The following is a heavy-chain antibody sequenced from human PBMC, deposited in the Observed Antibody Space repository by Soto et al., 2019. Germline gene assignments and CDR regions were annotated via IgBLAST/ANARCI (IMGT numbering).Heavy chain of an antibody. CDR3: ARDVGYSYGYGYGY. V-gene: IGHV1-18*04. CDR2: ISTSNGDT. D-gene: IGHD5-18*01. J-gene: IGHJ4*02. Sequence: QVQLVQSGGEVKKPGASVTISCKASGYTFTANGVSWVRQAPGHGLEWIGWISTSNGDTNYAHSLQGRVTMTTDTSTSTAYLEVRSLRSADTAVYWCARDVGYSYGYGYGYWGQGTLVTVSS. CDR1: GYTFTANG.